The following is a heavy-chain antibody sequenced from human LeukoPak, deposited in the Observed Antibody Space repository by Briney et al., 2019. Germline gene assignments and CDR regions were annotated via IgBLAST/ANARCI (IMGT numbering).Heavy chain of an antibody. CDR3: ARSNPYCSGGSCYFGY. CDR2: IIPILGIA. J-gene: IGHJ4*02. V-gene: IGHV1-69*04. Sequence: SVKVSCKASGGTFSSYAISWVRQAPGRGLEWMGRIIPILGIANYAQKFQGRVTITADKSTSTAYMELSSLRSEDTAVYYCARSNPYCSGGSCYFGYWGQGTLVTVSS. CDR1: GGTFSSYA. D-gene: IGHD2-15*01.